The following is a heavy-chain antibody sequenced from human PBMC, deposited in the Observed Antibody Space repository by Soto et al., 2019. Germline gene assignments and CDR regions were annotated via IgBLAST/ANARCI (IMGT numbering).Heavy chain of an antibody. CDR2: IKQDGTEK. J-gene: IGHJ4*02. D-gene: IGHD5-12*01. CDR1: GFTFSNYA. Sequence: GSLRLSCAPSGFTFSNYAMTWVRQAPGKGLEWVANIKQDGTEKNYVDSVRGRFTISRDNAKNSLDLQMNSLTAEDTAVYYCASVAIWGQGTLVTVSS. CDR3: ASVAI. V-gene: IGHV3-7*01.